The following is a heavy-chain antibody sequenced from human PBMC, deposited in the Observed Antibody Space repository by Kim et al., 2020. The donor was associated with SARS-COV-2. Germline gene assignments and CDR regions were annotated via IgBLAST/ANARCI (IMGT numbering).Heavy chain of an antibody. J-gene: IGHJ4*02. CDR2: ISSSSYI. Sequence: GGSLRLSCAASGFTFSSYSMNWVRQAPGKGLEWVSSISSSSYIYYADSVKGRFTISRDNAKNSLYLQMNSLRAEDTAVYYCARDYYGDYYFDYWGQGTLVTVSS. V-gene: IGHV3-21*01. CDR3: ARDYYGDYYFDY. D-gene: IGHD4-17*01. CDR1: GFTFSSYS.